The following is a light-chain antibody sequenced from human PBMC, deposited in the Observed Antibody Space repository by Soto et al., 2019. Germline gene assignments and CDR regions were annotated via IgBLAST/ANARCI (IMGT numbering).Light chain of an antibody. Sequence: DIQMTQSPYSLSAAVGDRVTIACRASQNINTYLNWYQQKPGKAPKLLIFDAASLQNGVPSRFSGGGSRTDFTLTITSLQPEDFATYYCQHYNSYGTFGQGTRVEI. V-gene: IGKV1-39*01. CDR3: QHYNSYGT. CDR1: QNINTY. CDR2: DAA. J-gene: IGKJ1*01.